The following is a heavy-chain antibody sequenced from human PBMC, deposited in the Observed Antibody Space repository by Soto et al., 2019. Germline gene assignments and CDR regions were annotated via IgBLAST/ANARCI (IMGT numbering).Heavy chain of an antibody. CDR2: IQASGST. CDR1: GDSVSSGNYY. V-gene: IGHV4-61*01. D-gene: IGHD3-22*01. Sequence: GPGPFPPSETLSLTCTVSGDSVSSGNYYWSWIRQPPGKGLEWIGYIQASGSTNYNPSLKSRVYISVDTSKNQFSLMLTSVTAADTAIYYCMRTNSRGHWAAWYWGQGTLVTVSS. J-gene: IGHJ4*02. CDR3: MRTNSRGHWAAWY.